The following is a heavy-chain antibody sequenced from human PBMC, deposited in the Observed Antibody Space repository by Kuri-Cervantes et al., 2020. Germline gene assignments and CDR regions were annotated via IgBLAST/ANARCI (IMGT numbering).Heavy chain of an antibody. D-gene: IGHD3-3*01. CDR1: GFTFSSYE. CDR3: AKDRVLAESGSIYYYGMDV. Sequence: GGSLRLSCAASGFTFSSYEMNWVRQAPGKGLEWVSYISSSGSTIYYADSVKGRFTIPRDNSKNTLYLQMNSLRAEDTAVYYCAKDRVLAESGSIYYYGMDVWGQGTTVTVSS. CDR2: ISSSGSTI. V-gene: IGHV3-48*03. J-gene: IGHJ6*02.